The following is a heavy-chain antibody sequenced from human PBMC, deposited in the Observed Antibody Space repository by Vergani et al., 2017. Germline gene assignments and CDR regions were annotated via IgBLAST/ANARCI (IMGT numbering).Heavy chain of an antibody. D-gene: IGHD3-22*01. Sequence: QVHLNEAGPGLVKPSQTLSLTCTVSGASITSGSFYWSWIRQPAGKGLEWIGRIHASGTKNYNPSLRSRVTLSVDTSKNQLSLKMISMTAADTAVYYCARVVSSGRNYYYYYYMDVWGKGTTVTVSS. J-gene: IGHJ6*03. CDR1: GASITSGSFY. V-gene: IGHV4-61*02. CDR3: ARVVSSGRNYYYYYYMDV. CDR2: IHASGTK.